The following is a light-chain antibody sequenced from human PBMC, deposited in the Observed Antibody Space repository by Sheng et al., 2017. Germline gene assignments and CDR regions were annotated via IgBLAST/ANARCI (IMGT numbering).Light chain of an antibody. CDR1: QSISTY. CDR2: AAS. CDR3: QQARSFPLT. V-gene: IGKV1-39*01. Sequence: DIQMTQSPSPLSASVGDRVTITCRASQSISTYLNWYQQKPGKDPALLIYAASSLQSGVPSRFSGSGSGTSFTLTINSLQPEDSATYFCQQARSFPLTFGGGTKVEIK. J-gene: IGKJ4*01.